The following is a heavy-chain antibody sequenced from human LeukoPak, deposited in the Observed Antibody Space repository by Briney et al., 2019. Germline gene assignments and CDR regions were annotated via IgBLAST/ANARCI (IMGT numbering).Heavy chain of an antibody. V-gene: IGHV3-23*01. Sequence: GGSLRLSCAASGSTFSSYAMSWVRQAPGKGLEWVSAISGSGGSTYYADSVKGRFAISRDNSKNTLYLQMNSLRAEDTAVYYCAKAGYGSGSYYTLSHFDYWGQGTLVTVSS. J-gene: IGHJ4*02. CDR1: GSTFSSYA. D-gene: IGHD3-10*01. CDR2: ISGSGGST. CDR3: AKAGYGSGSYYTLSHFDY.